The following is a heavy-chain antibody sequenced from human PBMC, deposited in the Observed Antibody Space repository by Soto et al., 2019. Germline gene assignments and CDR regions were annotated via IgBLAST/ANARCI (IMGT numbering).Heavy chain of an antibody. J-gene: IGHJ4*02. CDR1: GDSITTGGFY. Sequence: QVQLQESGPGVVRSSETLTLTCSVSGDSITTGGFYWSWARLLPGKGLQWLGYIYYTGAAYYNPALQSRVTISFDTAENQFSLKMTSLTAADSAVYYCASGTFSSISFDFLGPGRLVTVS. D-gene: IGHD6-13*01. CDR3: ASGTFSSISFDF. V-gene: IGHV4-31*03. CDR2: IYYTGAA.